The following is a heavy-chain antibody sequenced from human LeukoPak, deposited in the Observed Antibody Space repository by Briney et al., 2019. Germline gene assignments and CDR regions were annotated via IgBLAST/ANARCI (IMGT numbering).Heavy chain of an antibody. CDR3: ASLPIMITFGGVIVRDY. CDR1: GYTFTSYY. D-gene: IGHD3-16*02. J-gene: IGHJ4*02. CDR2: INPSGGST. V-gene: IGHV1-46*01. Sequence: ASVKVSCKASGYTFTSYYMHWVRQAPGQGLEWMGIINPSGGSTSYAQKFQGRVTMTRDTSTSTVYMELSSLRSEDTAVYYCASLPIMITFGGVIVRDYWGQGTLVTLSS.